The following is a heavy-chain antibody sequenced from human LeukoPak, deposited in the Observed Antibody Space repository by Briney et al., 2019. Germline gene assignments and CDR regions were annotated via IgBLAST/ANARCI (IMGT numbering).Heavy chain of an antibody. D-gene: IGHD3-22*01. V-gene: IGHV1-69*13. J-gene: IGHJ3*02. CDR2: IIPIFGTA. CDR3: TFDSSGHFGSPTSNDAFDI. Sequence: SVKVSCKASGGTFSSYAISWVRQAPGQGLEWMGGIIPIFGTANYAQKFQGRVTITADESTSIAYMELSSLRSEDTAVYYCTFDSSGHFGSPTSNDAFDIWGQGTMVTVSS. CDR1: GGTFSSYA.